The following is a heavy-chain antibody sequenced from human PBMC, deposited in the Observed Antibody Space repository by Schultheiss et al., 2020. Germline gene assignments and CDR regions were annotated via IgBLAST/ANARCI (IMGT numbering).Heavy chain of an antibody. CDR1: GVSISSRSYY. V-gene: IGHV4-39*07. Sequence: TLSPTCTVSGVSISSRSYYWGWIRQPPGKGLECIGSIYYSGSTNYNPSLKSRVTISVDTSKNQFSLKLSSVTAADTAVYYCARDYGGRTYYFDYWGQGTLVTVSS. CDR2: IYYSGST. J-gene: IGHJ4*02. D-gene: IGHD4-23*01. CDR3: ARDYGGRTYYFDY.